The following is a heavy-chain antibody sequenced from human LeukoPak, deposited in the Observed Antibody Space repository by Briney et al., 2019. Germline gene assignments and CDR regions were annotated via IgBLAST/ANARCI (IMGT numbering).Heavy chain of an antibody. CDR2: MDYSGST. D-gene: IGHD6-19*01. Sequence: SETLSLTCTVSGGSISDYYWTWIRQSPGTGLEWIGYMDYSGSTAYNPSLKSRVTISIDTSKKQFSLELSSVTAADTAIYFCARRKRGSGGPFDYWGQGTLVTVSS. V-gene: IGHV4-59*08. CDR1: GGSISDYY. J-gene: IGHJ4*02. CDR3: ARRKRGSGGPFDY.